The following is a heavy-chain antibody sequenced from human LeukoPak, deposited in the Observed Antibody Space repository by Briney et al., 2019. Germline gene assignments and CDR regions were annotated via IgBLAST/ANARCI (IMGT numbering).Heavy chain of an antibody. Sequence: SSETLSLTCAVYGGSFSGYYWSWIRQPPGKGLEWIGEINHSGSTNYNPSLKSQVTISVDTSKNQFSLKLSSVTAADTAVYYCARTTTVKNYYYYYYMDVWGKGTTVTVSS. CDR3: ARTTTVKNYYYYYYMDV. CDR1: GGSFSGYY. V-gene: IGHV4-34*01. D-gene: IGHD4-17*01. CDR2: INHSGST. J-gene: IGHJ6*03.